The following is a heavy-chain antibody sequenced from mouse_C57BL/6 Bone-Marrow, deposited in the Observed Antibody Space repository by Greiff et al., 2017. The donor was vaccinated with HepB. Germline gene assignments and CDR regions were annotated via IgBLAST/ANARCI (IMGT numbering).Heavy chain of an antibody. CDR3: ARRQLRPLFDY. CDR2: ISSGGSYT. D-gene: IGHD3-2*02. J-gene: IGHJ2*01. CDR1: GFTFSSYG. Sequence: EVKLVESGGDLVKPGGSLKLSCAASGFTFSSYGMSWVRQTPGKRLEWVATISSGGSYTYYPDSVKGRFTISRDNAKNTLYLQMSSLKSEDTAMYYCARRQLRPLFDYWGQGTTLTVSS. V-gene: IGHV5-6*02.